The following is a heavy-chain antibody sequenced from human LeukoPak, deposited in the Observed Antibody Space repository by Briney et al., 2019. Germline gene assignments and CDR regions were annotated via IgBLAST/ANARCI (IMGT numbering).Heavy chain of an antibody. J-gene: IGHJ4*02. V-gene: IGHV1-58*02. CDR2: IFVGSGNT. CDR3: AAGSGWYSPDY. Sequence: SVKVSCKASAFTFTTSTMQWVRQARGQRLEWIGWIFVGSGNTNYAQKLQERVTITRDMSTSTAYMEPSSLRSEDTAVYYCAAGSGWYSPDYWGQGTLVTVSS. D-gene: IGHD6-19*01. CDR1: AFTFTTST.